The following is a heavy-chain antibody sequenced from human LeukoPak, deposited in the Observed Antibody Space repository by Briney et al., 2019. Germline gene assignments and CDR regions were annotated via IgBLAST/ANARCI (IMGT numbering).Heavy chain of an antibody. D-gene: IGHD6-19*01. CDR1: GGFISSYY. V-gene: IGHV4-59*01. Sequence: SETLSLTCTVSGGFISSYYWNWIRQPPGQGLEWIGYIHYSGRSKYNPSLKIRVTMSVDTPKNQFSLKLSSVTAAETAVYYCATGYNSGWSDYWGQGTLVTVSS. CDR2: IHYSGRS. CDR3: ATGYNSGWSDY. J-gene: IGHJ4*02.